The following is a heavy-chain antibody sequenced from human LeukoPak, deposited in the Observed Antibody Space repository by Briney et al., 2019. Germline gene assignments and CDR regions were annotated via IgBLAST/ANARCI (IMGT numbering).Heavy chain of an antibody. CDR1: GGTFSSYA. V-gene: IGHV1-69*13. D-gene: IGHD6-13*01. CDR3: ASQQQPEAFDY. CDR2: IIPIFGTA. J-gene: IGHJ4*02. Sequence: GASVNVSCKASGGTFSSYAISWVRQAPGQGLEWMGGIIPIFGTANYAQKFQGRVTITADESTSTAYMELSSLRSEDTAVYYCASQQQPEAFDYWGQGTLVTVSS.